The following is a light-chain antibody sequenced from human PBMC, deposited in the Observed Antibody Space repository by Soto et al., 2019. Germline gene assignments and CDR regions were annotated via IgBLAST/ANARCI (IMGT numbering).Light chain of an antibody. V-gene: IGLV1-51*01. J-gene: IGLJ2*01. CDR3: GTWDSSLSVGV. Sequence: QSVLTQPPSVSAAPGQKVTISCSGSSSNIGNNYVAWYQQLPGTAPKHLIYDNRQRPSGIPDRFSGSKSGTSATLDITGLQTGDEADYYCGTWDSSLSVGVFGGGTKLTVL. CDR2: DNR. CDR1: SSNIGNNY.